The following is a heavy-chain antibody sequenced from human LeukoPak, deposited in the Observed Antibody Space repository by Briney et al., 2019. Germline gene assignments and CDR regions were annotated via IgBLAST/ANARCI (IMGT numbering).Heavy chain of an antibody. CDR1: GFTFSSYG. CDR2: IRYDGSNK. CDR3: ARYCSGGSCYRPFDY. J-gene: IGHJ4*02. D-gene: IGHD2-15*01. V-gene: IGHV3-30*02. Sequence: GGSLRLSCAASGFTFSSYGMHWVRQAPGKGLEWVAFIRYDGSNKYYADSVKGRFTISRDNSKSTLYLQMNSLRAEDTAVYYCARYCSGGSCYRPFDYWGQGTLVTVSS.